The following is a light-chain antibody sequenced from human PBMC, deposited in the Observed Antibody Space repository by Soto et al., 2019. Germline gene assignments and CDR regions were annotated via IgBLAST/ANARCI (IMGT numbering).Light chain of an antibody. CDR2: WAS. Sequence: DIVMTQSPDSLAVSLGERATINCKSSQSVLYSSNNKNYLAWYQQKPGQPPKLLIYWASTRESGFPDRFSGSGSWTDFTLTISSLQAEDVGVYYCQQYYSTLSYTFGQGTKLEIK. J-gene: IGKJ2*01. CDR3: QQYYSTLSYT. CDR1: QSVLYSSNNKNY. V-gene: IGKV4-1*01.